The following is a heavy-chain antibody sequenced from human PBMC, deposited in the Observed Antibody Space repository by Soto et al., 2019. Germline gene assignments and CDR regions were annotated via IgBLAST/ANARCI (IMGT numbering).Heavy chain of an antibody. CDR3: ARKTDSAGEGDF. CDR2: IYSGGGT. CDR1: GFSVRDNY. Sequence: EVRLVQTGGALIQPGGSLRLSCAVSGFSVRDNYMFWVRQAPGKGLEWVSLIYSGGGTDYADSVQGRFTISRDNSKNTLFLQMISLRVEATAVYYCARKTDSAGEGDFWGQGTLVTVSS. D-gene: IGHD2-15*01. J-gene: IGHJ4*02. V-gene: IGHV3-53*02.